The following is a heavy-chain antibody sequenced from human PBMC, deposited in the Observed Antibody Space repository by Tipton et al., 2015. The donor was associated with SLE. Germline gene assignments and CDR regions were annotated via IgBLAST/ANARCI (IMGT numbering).Heavy chain of an antibody. J-gene: IGHJ4*02. CDR3: ARTNRLPYRVYFDS. Sequence: TLSLTCAVPGASITSSDWWSWVRQPPGKGLEYIGEIHHRGSTNYKSSLRGRVTISVDKSKNQFSLKLSSVTAADTAVYYCARTNRLPYRVYFDSWGQGTLVTVSS. D-gene: IGHD1-14*01. CDR1: GASITSSDW. V-gene: IGHV4-4*02. CDR2: IHHRGST.